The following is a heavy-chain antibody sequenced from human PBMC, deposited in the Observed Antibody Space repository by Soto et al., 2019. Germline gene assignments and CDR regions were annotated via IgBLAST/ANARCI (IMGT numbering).Heavy chain of an antibody. Sequence: QVQLVQSGAEVKKPGASVKVSCKASGNTFTNYDINWVRQATGQGLEYLGWMNPNSGDTAYVQKFQGRVTMTWDTSITTAYMELRSLRSEDTAGYFCARGVKYGAYSRWFDPGAREPWSPSPQ. J-gene: IGHJ5*02. D-gene: IGHD4-17*01. CDR1: GNTFTNYD. V-gene: IGHV1-8*01. CDR2: MNPNSGDT. CDR3: ARGVKYGAYSRWFDP.